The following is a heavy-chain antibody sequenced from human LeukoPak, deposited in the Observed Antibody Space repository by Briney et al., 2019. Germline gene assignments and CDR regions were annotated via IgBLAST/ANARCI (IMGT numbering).Heavy chain of an antibody. V-gene: IGHV3-30-3*01. Sequence: SGGSLRLSCAASGFTFSSYAMHWVRQAPGKGLEWVAVISYDGSNKYYADSVKGRFTISRDNSKNTLYLQMNSLRAEDTAVYYCARETKTLRFLEWFFDYWGQGTLVTVSS. J-gene: IGHJ4*02. CDR3: ARETKTLRFLEWFFDY. CDR2: ISYDGSNK. D-gene: IGHD3-3*01. CDR1: GFTFSSYA.